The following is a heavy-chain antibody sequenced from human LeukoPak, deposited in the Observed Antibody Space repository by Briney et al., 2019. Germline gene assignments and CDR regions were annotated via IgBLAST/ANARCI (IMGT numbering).Heavy chain of an antibody. CDR1: GFTLSVYW. D-gene: IGHD6-19*01. V-gene: IGHV3-74*01. J-gene: IGHJ5*02. CDR3: VRGIEVAGTFSWFDP. CDR2: INKDGSST. Sequence: GGSLRLSCAASGFTLSVYWMHWVRQAPGKGLVWLSRINKDGSSTTYADSVTGRFTISRDNAKNTLYLQMNSLRAEDTAIYYCVRGIEVAGTFSWFDPWGQGTLVTVSS.